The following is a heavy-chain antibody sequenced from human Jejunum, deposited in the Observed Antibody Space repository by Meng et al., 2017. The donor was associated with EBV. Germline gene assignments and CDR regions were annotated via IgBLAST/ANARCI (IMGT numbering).Heavy chain of an antibody. CDR1: GFTLSDHW. CDR3: TRAGYYRFDY. CDR2: INPDGRTI. D-gene: IGHD1-26*01. V-gene: IGHV3-74*01. J-gene: IGHJ4*02. Sequence: EVPLVVSGGGLGQPGGSLRLSWAASGFTLSDHWIHWVRQAPGEGLMWVSRINPDGRTINYGDSVKGRFTISRDNAKNTVYLQMNSLRAEDTAVYYCTRAGYYRFDYWGQGALVTVSS.